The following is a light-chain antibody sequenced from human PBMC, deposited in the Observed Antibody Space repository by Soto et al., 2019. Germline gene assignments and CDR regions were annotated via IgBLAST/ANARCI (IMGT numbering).Light chain of an antibody. CDR1: SSDVGGFEY. CDR3: GSITRSSTSV. V-gene: IGLV2-14*01. Sequence: QYAMSQPACVSGSPGQSITISCTGTSSDVGGFEYVSWYQHQPGKAPKLIIYDVTKRPSGVSNRFSGSKSGNTASLTISGIQAEDEGDYYCGSITRSSTSVFGTGTKVTVL. J-gene: IGLJ1*01. CDR2: DVT.